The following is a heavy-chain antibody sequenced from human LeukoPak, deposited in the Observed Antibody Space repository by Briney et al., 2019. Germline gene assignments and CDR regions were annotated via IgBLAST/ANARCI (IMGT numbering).Heavy chain of an antibody. CDR2: IYHSGST. V-gene: IGHV4-30-2*01. CDR1: GGSISSGGYT. J-gene: IGHJ5*02. Sequence: SQTLSLTCAASGGSISSGGYTWSWIRQPPGKGLEWIGYIYHSGSTYYNPSLKSRVTISVDRFKNQFSLKLSSVTAADTAVYYCARAGPQYCSSTSCYYGEFDPWGQGTLVTVSS. D-gene: IGHD2-2*01. CDR3: ARAGPQYCSSTSCYYGEFDP.